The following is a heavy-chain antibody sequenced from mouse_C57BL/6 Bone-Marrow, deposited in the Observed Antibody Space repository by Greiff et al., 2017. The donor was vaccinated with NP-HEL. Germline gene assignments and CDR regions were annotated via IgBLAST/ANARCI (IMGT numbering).Heavy chain of an antibody. Sequence: EVKLVESGGDLVKPGGSLTISCAASGFTFSSYGMSWVRQTPDKRLEWVATISSGGSYTYYPDSVTGRFTISRDNAKNTLYLQMSSLKSEDTAMYYCAVVTSHWGQGTTLTVSS. V-gene: IGHV5-6*01. J-gene: IGHJ2*01. CDR1: GFTFSSYG. CDR3: AVVTSH. CDR2: ISSGGSYT. D-gene: IGHD2-5*01.